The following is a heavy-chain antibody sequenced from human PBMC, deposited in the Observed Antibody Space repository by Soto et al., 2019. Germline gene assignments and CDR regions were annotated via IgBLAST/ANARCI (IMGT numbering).Heavy chain of an antibody. V-gene: IGHV3-23*01. J-gene: IGHJ4*02. CDR3: AKVPVGATGRFDY. CDR1: GFSFSNYA. Sequence: PGGSMRLSCVVSGFSFSNYAMSWVRPAPGKGLAWVSAISGSGGSTYYADSVKGRFTISRDNSKNTLYLQMNSLRAEDTALYYCAKVPVGATGRFDYWGQGTLVTVSS. D-gene: IGHD1-26*01. CDR2: ISGSGGST.